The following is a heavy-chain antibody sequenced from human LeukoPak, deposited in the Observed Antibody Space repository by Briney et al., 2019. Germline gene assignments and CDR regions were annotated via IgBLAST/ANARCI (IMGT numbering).Heavy chain of an antibody. D-gene: IGHD6-6*01. CDR2: INSDGSST. Sequence: GGSLRLSCAASGFTFSSYWMHWVRQAPGKGLVWVSRINSDGSSTSYADSVKGRFTISRDNAKNTLYLQMNSLRAEDTAVYYCARDRSSSSVFSSRYYYYMDVWGKGTTVTVSS. CDR1: GFTFSSYW. J-gene: IGHJ6*03. V-gene: IGHV3-74*01. CDR3: ARDRSSSSVFSSRYYYYMDV.